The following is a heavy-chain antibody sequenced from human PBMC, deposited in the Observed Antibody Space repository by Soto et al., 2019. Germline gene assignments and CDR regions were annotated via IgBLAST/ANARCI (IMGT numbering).Heavy chain of an antibody. Sequence: QVQLVQSGAEVKKAGSSVKVSCKAAGGTFSRNAISWVRQAPGQGLEWMGGIIPFFDTANYAKKFQGRVTVSADKATSTAHMELSSLTSEDTAVYYCARSTPQSGSFMQIFDYWGQGTLVTVSS. V-gene: IGHV1-69*06. D-gene: IGHD2-2*01. J-gene: IGHJ4*02. CDR2: IIPFFDTA. CDR1: GGTFSRNA. CDR3: ARSTPQSGSFMQIFDY.